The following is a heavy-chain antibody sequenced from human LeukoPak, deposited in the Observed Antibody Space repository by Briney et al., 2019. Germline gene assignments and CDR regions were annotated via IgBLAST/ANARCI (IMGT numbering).Heavy chain of an antibody. CDR3: ARDQYDTWSRRGNFDS. J-gene: IGHJ4*02. Sequence: GGSLRLSCVASGFTFGKYWMSWVRQVPGKGLEWVANIKLDGSEKNYADSVKGRFTISRDNTKNSLYLQMNSLRAEDTAVFYCARDQYDTWSRRGNFDSWGQGTLVIVSS. CDR2: IKLDGSEK. CDR1: GFTFGKYW. V-gene: IGHV3-7*03. D-gene: IGHD3/OR15-3a*01.